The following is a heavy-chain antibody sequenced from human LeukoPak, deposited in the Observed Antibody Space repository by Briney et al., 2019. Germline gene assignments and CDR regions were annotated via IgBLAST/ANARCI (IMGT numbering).Heavy chain of an antibody. CDR3: AKRPKYGNSWIDF. CDR2: LSGSGSSA. D-gene: IGHD6-13*01. Sequence: GGSLRLSCAASGFTFNNFAMSWVRQAPGKGLDWVSGLSGSGSSAFYADSVKGRFIISRDNSNSTLYLQMNSLRAEDTAVYYCAKRPKYGNSWIDFWGQGTLVTVSS. CDR1: GFTFNNFA. V-gene: IGHV3-23*01. J-gene: IGHJ4*02.